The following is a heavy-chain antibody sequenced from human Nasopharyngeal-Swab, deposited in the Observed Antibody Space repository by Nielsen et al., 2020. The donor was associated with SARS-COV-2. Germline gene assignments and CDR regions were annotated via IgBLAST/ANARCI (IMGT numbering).Heavy chain of an antibody. J-gene: IGHJ4*02. D-gene: IGHD3-22*01. V-gene: IGHV4-31*03. CDR2: IYYSGST. CDR3: ARESDSSGSPIDY. Sequence: SETLSLTCTVSGGSISSGGYYWSWIRQHPGKGLEWIGYIYYSGSTYYNPSLKSRVTISVDTSKNQFSLKLSFVTAADTAVYYCARESDSSGSPIDYWGQGTLVTVSS. CDR1: GGSISSGGYY.